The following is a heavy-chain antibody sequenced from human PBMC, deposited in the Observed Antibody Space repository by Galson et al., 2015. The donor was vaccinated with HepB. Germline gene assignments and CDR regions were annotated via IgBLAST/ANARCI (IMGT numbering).Heavy chain of an antibody. V-gene: IGHV3-23*01. J-gene: IGHJ6*02. CDR1: GFTFSNYA. D-gene: IGHD2-15*01. CDR2: IGSSGTDT. CDR3: AKRLPLYGMDI. Sequence: SLRLSCAASGFTFSNYAMSWVRQAPGKGLEWVSVIGSSGTDTHYADSVKGRFTISRDNSKNTLYLQMNSLRADDTAVYYCAKRLPLYGMDIWGQGTTVTVSS.